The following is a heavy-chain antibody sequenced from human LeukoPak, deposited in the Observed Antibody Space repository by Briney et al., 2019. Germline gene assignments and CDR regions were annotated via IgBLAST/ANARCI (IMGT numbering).Heavy chain of an antibody. Sequence: GSLRLSCAASGFDFSDYTINWVRQAPGKGLEWVSSISSNSRYIYYADSVKGRLTVSRDNAKNSVYLQMNSLRAEDTAVYYCARDGLGSYDYWGQGTLVTVSS. V-gene: IGHV3-21*01. CDR3: ARDGLGSYDY. D-gene: IGHD3-10*01. CDR1: GFDFSDYT. J-gene: IGHJ4*02. CDR2: ISSNSRYI.